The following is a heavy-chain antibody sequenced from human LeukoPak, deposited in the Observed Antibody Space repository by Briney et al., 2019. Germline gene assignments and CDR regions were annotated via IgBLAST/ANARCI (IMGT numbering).Heavy chain of an antibody. Sequence: ASVKVSCKACGYTFTAYYMHWVRQVPGQGLEWMGRINPNSGDTDYAQKFQGRVIMTRDTSISTAYMEVSRLRSDDTAVYYCARVDSGHDYGPSWGQGTTVTVSS. V-gene: IGHV1-2*06. J-gene: IGHJ3*01. D-gene: IGHD5-12*01. CDR3: ARVDSGHDYGPS. CDR2: INPNSGDT. CDR1: GYTFTAYY.